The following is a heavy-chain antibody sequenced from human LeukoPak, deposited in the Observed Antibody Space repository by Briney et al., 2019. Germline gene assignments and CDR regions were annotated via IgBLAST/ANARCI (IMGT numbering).Heavy chain of an antibody. CDR2: ISYSSGHI. CDR3: ARDVTVTTYSRYAFDI. V-gene: IGHV3-21*01. CDR1: GFTFRIYS. D-gene: IGHD4-17*01. J-gene: IGHJ4*02. Sequence: PGGSLRLSCAASGFTFRIYSMNWVRQAPGKGLEWVSSISYSSGHIYYADSVKGRFTISRDNAKNSLYLQMNSLRADDTAVYYCARDVTVTTYSRYAFDIWGQGTLVTVSS.